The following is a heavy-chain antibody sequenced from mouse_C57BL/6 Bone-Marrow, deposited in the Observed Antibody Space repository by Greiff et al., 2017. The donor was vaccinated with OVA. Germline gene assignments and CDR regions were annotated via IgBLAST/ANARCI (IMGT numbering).Heavy chain of an antibody. Sequence: VQLQQSGAELARPGASVKLSCKASGYTFTSYGISWVKQRTGQGLEWIGEIYPRSGNTYYNEKFKGKATLTADKSSSTAYMELRSLTSEDSAVYFCALLLWGFAYWGQGTLVTVSA. V-gene: IGHV1-81*01. J-gene: IGHJ3*01. CDR3: ALLLWGFAY. CDR1: GYTFTSYG. CDR2: IYPRSGNT. D-gene: IGHD2-1*01.